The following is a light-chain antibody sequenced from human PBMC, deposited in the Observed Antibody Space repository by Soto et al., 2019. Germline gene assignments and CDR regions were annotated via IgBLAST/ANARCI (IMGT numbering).Light chain of an antibody. CDR2: GDT. CDR1: SSNIGAGYD. V-gene: IGLV1-40*01. CDR3: QSYDSSLSGSV. J-gene: IGLJ3*02. Sequence: QSVLTQPPSVSGAPGQTVTISCTGSSSNIGAGYDVSLYQQLPATAPKLLIFGDTSRPSGVPDRFSGSHSGASASLAISGLQAEDEGDYYCQSYDSSLSGSVFGGGTKLTVL.